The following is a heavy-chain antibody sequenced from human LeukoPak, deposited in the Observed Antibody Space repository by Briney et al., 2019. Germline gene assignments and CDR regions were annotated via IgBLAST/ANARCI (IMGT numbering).Heavy chain of an antibody. D-gene: IGHD2-2*01. J-gene: IGHJ6*03. V-gene: IGHV3-30*02. CDR2: IRYDGSNK. CDR3: AKDSQYQLLSDYYYYMDV. CDR1: GFTLTSYG. Sequence: GGSLRLSCVPSGFTLTSYGMHWVRQAPEKGLEWVAFIRYDGSNKYYADSVKGRFTISRDNSKHTLYLQMNSLRAEDTAVYYCAKDSQYQLLSDYYYYMDVWGKGTTVTISS.